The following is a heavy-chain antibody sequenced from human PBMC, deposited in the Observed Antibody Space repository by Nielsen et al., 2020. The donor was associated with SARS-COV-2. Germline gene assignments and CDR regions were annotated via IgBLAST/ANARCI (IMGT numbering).Heavy chain of an antibody. CDR2: IRSNVYGGTT. CDR3: TIDQDFDY. CDR1: GFTFADYS. Sequence: GGSLRLSCTGSGFTFADYSMSWVRQAPGKGLEWVGFIRSNVYGGTTEYAASVKGRFTISRDDSKSIAYLQLASLKNDDTAVYFCTIDQDFDYWARGTLVTVSS. J-gene: IGHJ4*02. V-gene: IGHV3-49*04.